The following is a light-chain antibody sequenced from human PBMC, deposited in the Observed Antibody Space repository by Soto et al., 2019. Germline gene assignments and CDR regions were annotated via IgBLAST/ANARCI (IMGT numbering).Light chain of an antibody. CDR1: QSIRNN. CDR3: QQYHYWPIT. J-gene: IGKJ5*01. V-gene: IGKV3-15*01. Sequence: MVMTKSQASLSVSPWESATIFFRASQSIRNNLAWYQHKPGQAPRLLIYGASTGATGVPARFSGSGSGTEFTLTISSLQSEDFAVYLCQQYHYWPITFGQGTRLENK. CDR2: GAS.